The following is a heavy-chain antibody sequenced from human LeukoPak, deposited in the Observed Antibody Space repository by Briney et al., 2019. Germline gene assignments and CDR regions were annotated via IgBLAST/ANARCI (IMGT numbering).Heavy chain of an antibody. D-gene: IGHD5-18*01. J-gene: IGHJ4*02. CDR3: VSPRGFSYGYFDY. CDR2: IYYSKNT. CDR1: GGSISSSSAY. Sequence: SETLSLTCTVSGGSISSSSAYWGWIRQPPGKGLEWIGSIYYSKNTYYNPSLKSRVTISADTSKNQFSLTLGSVSATDTAVCYCVSPRGFSYGYFDYWGQGTLVTVSS. V-gene: IGHV4-39*01.